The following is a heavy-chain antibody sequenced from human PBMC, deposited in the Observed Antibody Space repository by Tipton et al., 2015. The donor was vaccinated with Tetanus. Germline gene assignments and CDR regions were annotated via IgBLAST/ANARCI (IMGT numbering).Heavy chain of an antibody. J-gene: IGHJ4*02. V-gene: IGHV3-74*03. D-gene: IGHD5/OR15-5a*01. CDR2: IKSDGSKT. CDR1: GFSFRSYW. Sequence: SLRLSCAASGFSFRSYWMHWVRQSPGKGLVWVSRIKSDGSKTTYADSVKGRFTISRDNAKNTLYLQMNSLRAEDTAMYYCARLREIVSRSGWAFDYWGQGILVTVSS. CDR3: ARLREIVSRSGWAFDY.